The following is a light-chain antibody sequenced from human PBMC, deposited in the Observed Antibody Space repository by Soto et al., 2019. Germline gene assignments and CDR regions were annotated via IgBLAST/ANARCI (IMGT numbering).Light chain of an antibody. CDR3: CSYAGSSTLV. Sequence: QSVLTQPASVSGSPGQSITISCTGTSSDVGSYNLVSWYQQHPGKAPKLMIYEGSKRPSGVSNRFSGSKSGNTASLTISGLQDDDEADYYCCSYAGSSTLVFGGGTKVTVL. CDR2: EGS. V-gene: IGLV2-23*01. CDR1: SSDVGSYNL. J-gene: IGLJ2*01.